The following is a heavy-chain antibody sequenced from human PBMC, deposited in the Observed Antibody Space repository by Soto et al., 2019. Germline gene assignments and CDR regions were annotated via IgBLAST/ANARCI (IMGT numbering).Heavy chain of an antibody. Sequence: QVQLQQWGAGLLKPSETLSLTCAVYGGSFSGYYWSWIRQPPGKGLEWIGEINHSGSTNYNPSLKSRVTISVDTSNNQFSLKLSSVTAADTAVYYCARVDIKGGLFDYWGQGTLVTVSS. CDR3: ARVDIKGGLFDY. D-gene: IGHD3-9*01. CDR2: INHSGST. CDR1: GGSFSGYY. J-gene: IGHJ4*02. V-gene: IGHV4-34*01.